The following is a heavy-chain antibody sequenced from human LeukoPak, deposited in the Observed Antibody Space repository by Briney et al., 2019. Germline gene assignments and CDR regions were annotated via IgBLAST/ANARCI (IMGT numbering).Heavy chain of an antibody. V-gene: IGHV3-48*03. D-gene: IGHD3-10*02. Sequence: GGSLRLSCAASGFTFSSYEMNWVRQAPGKGLEWVSYISSSGSTIYYADSVKGRFTISRDNAKNSLYLQMNSLRAEYTAVYYCAELGITMIGGVWGKGTTVTVSS. CDR1: GFTFSSYE. J-gene: IGHJ6*04. CDR2: ISSSGSTI. CDR3: AELGITMIGGV.